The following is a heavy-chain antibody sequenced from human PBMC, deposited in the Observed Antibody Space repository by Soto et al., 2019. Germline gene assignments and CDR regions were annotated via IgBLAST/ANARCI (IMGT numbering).Heavy chain of an antibody. V-gene: IGHV3-64*01. CDR3: ASAVAGPFDAFDI. J-gene: IGHJ3*02. D-gene: IGHD6-19*01. Sequence: EVQLVESGGGLVQPGGSLRLSCAASGFTFSSYAMHWVRQAPGKGLEYVSAISSNGGSTYYANSVKGRFTISRDNSKNTVYVPMGSLRAEDMAVDYCASAVAGPFDAFDIWGQGTMVTVSS. CDR2: ISSNGGST. CDR1: GFTFSSYA.